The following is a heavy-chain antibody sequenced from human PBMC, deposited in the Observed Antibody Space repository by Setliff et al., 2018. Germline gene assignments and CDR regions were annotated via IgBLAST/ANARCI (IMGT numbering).Heavy chain of an antibody. Sequence: PSETLSLTCNVSGVSISSYYWSWIRQPPGKGLESIGYIQKSGSTNYNPSLMSRVSISVDTSKNQFSLMLTSVTAADTAMYYCARYNSAAGSFDPWGQGTLVTVSS. J-gene: IGHJ5*02. CDR1: GVSISSYY. D-gene: IGHD1-20*01. V-gene: IGHV4-59*08. CDR2: IQKSGST. CDR3: ARYNSAAGSFDP.